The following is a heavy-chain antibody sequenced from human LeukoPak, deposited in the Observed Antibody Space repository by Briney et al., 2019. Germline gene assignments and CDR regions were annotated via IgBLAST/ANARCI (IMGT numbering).Heavy chain of an antibody. J-gene: IGHJ3*02. CDR2: ISSSSSTI. V-gene: IGHV3-48*01. CDR3: GRAGIEYTFPPAFDI. Sequence: PGGSLRLSCAASGFTFSSYSMNCVRQAPGEGLEWVSYISSSSSTIYYADSVKGRFTISRDNAKNSLYLKINSLRAEYPAVYYFGRAGIEYTFPPAFDIWEEGTMVTVSS. CDR1: GFTFSSYS. D-gene: IGHD1-14*01.